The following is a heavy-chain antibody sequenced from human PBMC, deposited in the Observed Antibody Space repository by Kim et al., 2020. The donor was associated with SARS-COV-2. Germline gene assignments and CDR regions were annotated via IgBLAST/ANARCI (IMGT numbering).Heavy chain of an antibody. J-gene: IGHJ4*01. Sequence: SETLSLTCAVYGGSFSGYYWSWTRQPPGKGLEWIGEINHSGSTNYNPSLKSRVTISVDTSKNQFSLKLSSVTAADTAVYYCARVAIFGVVRSTGYFDYWG. D-gene: IGHD3-3*01. CDR1: GGSFSGYY. V-gene: IGHV4-34*01. CDR3: ARVAIFGVVRSTGYFDY. CDR2: INHSGST.